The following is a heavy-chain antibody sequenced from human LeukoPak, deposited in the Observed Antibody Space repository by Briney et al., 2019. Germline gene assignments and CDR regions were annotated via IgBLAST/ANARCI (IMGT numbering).Heavy chain of an antibody. CDR1: GGSISTYF. CDR2: IYYSGST. V-gene: IGHV4-59*08. D-gene: IGHD1-26*01. Sequence: SETLSLTCTVSGGSISTYFWSWIRQPPGKGLEWIGHIYYSGSTTYNPSLKSRVTISVDASKNQFSLKLSSVTAADMAVYYCARHKTGGTYPLDYWGQGTLVTVSS. CDR3: ARHKTGGTYPLDY. J-gene: IGHJ4*02.